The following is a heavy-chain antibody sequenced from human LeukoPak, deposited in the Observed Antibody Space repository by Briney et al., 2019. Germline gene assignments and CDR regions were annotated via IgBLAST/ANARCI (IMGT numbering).Heavy chain of an antibody. Sequence: ASVKVSCKASGYTFTGYYMHWVRQAPGQGLEWMGWINPNSGGTDYAQKFQGRVTMTRDTSISTAYMELSRLSSDDTAVYYCARDGVAYCGSDCYFAHAYWGQGTLVTVSS. D-gene: IGHD2-21*02. CDR1: GYTFTGYY. J-gene: IGHJ4*02. CDR2: INPNSGGT. CDR3: ARDGVAYCGSDCYFAHAY. V-gene: IGHV1-2*02.